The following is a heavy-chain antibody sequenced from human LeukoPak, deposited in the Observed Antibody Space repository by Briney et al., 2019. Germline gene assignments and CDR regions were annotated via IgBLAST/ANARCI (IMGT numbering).Heavy chain of an antibody. CDR2: IYYTGDT. V-gene: IGHV4-59*01. CDR1: GDSITNYF. CDR3: ARGRVAYSAYYFDY. D-gene: IGHD2-15*01. Sequence: SETLSLTCTVSGDSITNYFWSWIRQPPGKGLEWIGYIYYTGDTNYKPSLKRRVTISVDTSTNQFSLRLRSVTAADTAVYYCARGRVAYSAYYFDYWGRGTLVTVSS. J-gene: IGHJ4*02.